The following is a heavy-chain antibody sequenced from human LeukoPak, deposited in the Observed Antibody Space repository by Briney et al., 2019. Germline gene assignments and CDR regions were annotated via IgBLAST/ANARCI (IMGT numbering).Heavy chain of an antibody. CDR3: ARDADPATGIAAAGSAFDI. CDR1: GFTVSSNY. Sequence: GGSLRLSCAASGFTVSSNYMSWVRQAPGKGLEWVSVIYSGGSTYYADSVKGRFTISRDNSKNTLYLQMNSLRAEDTAVYYCARDADPATGIAAAGSAFDIWGQGTVVTVSS. J-gene: IGHJ3*02. CDR2: IYSGGST. D-gene: IGHD6-13*01. V-gene: IGHV3-53*01.